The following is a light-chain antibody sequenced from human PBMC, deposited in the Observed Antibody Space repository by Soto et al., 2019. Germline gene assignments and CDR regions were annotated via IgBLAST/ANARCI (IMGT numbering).Light chain of an antibody. CDR3: QQYYSYPLS. Sequence: AIRMTQSPSSLYASTGDRVTITCRASQGISSYLAWYQQKPGKAPKLLIYAASTLQSGVTSRFSGSGSGTDFTLTISCLQSEDFATYYCQQYYSYPLSFGPGTKVDIK. V-gene: IGKV1-8*01. CDR2: AAS. J-gene: IGKJ3*01. CDR1: QGISSY.